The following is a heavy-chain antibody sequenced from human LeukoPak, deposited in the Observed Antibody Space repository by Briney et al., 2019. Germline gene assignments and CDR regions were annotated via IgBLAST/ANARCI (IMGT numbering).Heavy chain of an antibody. D-gene: IGHD6-13*01. J-gene: IGHJ4*02. Sequence: SVKVSCKASGGTFSSYAISWVRQAPGQGREWMGGIIPIFGTANYAQKFQGRVTITADESTSTAYMELSSLRSEDTAVYYCARSIGPGGYSSSWTRGYDYWGQGTLVTVSS. CDR1: GGTFSSYA. CDR2: IIPIFGTA. V-gene: IGHV1-69*13. CDR3: ARSIGPGGYSSSWTRGYDY.